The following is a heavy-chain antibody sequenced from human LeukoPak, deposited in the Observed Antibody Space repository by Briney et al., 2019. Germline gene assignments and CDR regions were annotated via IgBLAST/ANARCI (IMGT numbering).Heavy chain of an antibody. Sequence: PGGSLRLSCAASGFTRRDYAIHWGRQGLGKGRVWVPLSLINNDGHMTYFEDSVRGRFTISRDDSRHSQYLQMNSLTIEHTALYFCTKGLPSGTYYNIFDYWSQGTLVTVS. CDR3: TKGLPSGTYYNIFDY. CDR1: GFTRRDYA. D-gene: IGHD3-10*01. V-gene: IGHV3-43*02. CDR2: INNDGHMT. J-gene: IGHJ4*02.